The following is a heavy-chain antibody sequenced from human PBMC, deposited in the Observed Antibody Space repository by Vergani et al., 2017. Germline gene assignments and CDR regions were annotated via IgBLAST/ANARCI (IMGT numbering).Heavy chain of an antibody. CDR3: VYRTAECGTTGXFYPFYYYHYMDV. CDR2: IYWNADQ. D-gene: IGHD1-7*01. Sequence: QITLKESGPTLVKPTQTLTLTCTFSGFSFNTRGVSVAWIRQPPGKALDWLALIYWNADQHYSPSLNNRVTITKDTSKNQVVLTMTNMDYVDTGTYYCVYRTAECGTTGXFYPFYYYHYMDVWGKGTTVTVSS. V-gene: IGHV2-5*04. J-gene: IGHJ6*03. CDR1: GFSFNTRGVS.